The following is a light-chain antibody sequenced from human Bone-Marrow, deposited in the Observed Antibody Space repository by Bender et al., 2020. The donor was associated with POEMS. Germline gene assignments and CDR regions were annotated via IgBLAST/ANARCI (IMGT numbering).Light chain of an antibody. Sequence: QSALTQPASVSGSPGQSVTISCTGTSSDVGGYTYVSWYQHHPGKAPKLMIYEVTKRPSGVSNRFSGSKSGNTASLTISGLQAEDEADYYCCSYAGSSTWVFGGGTKLTVL. CDR1: SSDVGGYTY. CDR2: EVT. V-gene: IGLV2-23*02. CDR3: CSYAGSSTWV. J-gene: IGLJ3*02.